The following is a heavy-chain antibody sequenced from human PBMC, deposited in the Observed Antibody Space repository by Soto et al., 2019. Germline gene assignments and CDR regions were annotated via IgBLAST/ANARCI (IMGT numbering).Heavy chain of an antibody. CDR2: ISYDGSNK. Sequence: PGGSLRLSCAASGFTFSSYAMHWVRQAPGKGLEWVAVISYDGSNKYYADSVKGRFTISRDNSKNTLYLQMNSLRAEDTAVYYCARVARVDKSITIFGVVIVGPSTDDYSDYWGQGTLVTVSS. CDR1: GFTFSSYA. D-gene: IGHD3-3*01. J-gene: IGHJ4*02. CDR3: ARVARVDKSITIFGVVIVGPSTDDYSDY. V-gene: IGHV3-30-3*01.